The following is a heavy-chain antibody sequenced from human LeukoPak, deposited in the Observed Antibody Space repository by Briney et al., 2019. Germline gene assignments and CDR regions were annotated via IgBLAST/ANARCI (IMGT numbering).Heavy chain of an antibody. V-gene: IGHV3-23*01. D-gene: IGHD6-13*01. J-gene: IGHJ4*02. CDR2: ISGSGGST. CDR1: GVTFTSYA. Sequence: GGSLRLSCVGSGVTFTSYAVTWVRQAPGKGLEWVSAISGSGGSTSYADSVKGRFTISRDTSKNTLYLQMNSLRAEDTAIYYCARGVGGSWFDPGDYWGQGTLVTVSS. CDR3: ARGVGGSWFDPGDY.